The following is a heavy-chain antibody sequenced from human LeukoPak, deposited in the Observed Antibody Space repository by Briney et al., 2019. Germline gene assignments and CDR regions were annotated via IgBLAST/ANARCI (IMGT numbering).Heavy chain of an antibody. CDR3: AREHYYDSSGFRFDP. J-gene: IGHJ5*02. D-gene: IGHD3-22*01. CDR2: IYYSGST. Sequence: SETLSPTCTVSGGSISSGDYYWSWIRQPPGKGLEWIGYIYYSGSTYYNPSLKSRVTISVDTSKNQFSLKLSSVTAADTAVYYCAREHYYDSSGFRFDPWGQGTLVTVSS. CDR1: GGSISSGDYY. V-gene: IGHV4-30-4*02.